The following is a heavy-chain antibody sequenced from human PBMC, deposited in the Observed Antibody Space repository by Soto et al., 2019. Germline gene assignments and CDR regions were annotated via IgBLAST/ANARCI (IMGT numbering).Heavy chain of an antibody. J-gene: IGHJ4*02. V-gene: IGHV4-30-4*01. D-gene: IGHD3-22*01. CDR3: AREEALIVVPTGGIDYSFDY. Sequence: PSETLSLTCTVSGGSISIGDHYWSCLRQTPGKGLEWIGYIYYSGSTYYNPSLKSRLAISVDTSKNQFSLTLTSVTAADTAVYFCAREEALIVVPTGGIDYSFDYWGQGTLVTVSS. CDR2: IYYSGST. CDR1: GGSISIGDHY.